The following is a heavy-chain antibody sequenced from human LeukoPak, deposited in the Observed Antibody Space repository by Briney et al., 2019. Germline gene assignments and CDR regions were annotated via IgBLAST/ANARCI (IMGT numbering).Heavy chain of an antibody. CDR3: ARDRGAYCGGDCYLGFDY. Sequence: PGGSLRLSCAASGFTFSSYTMNWVRQAPGKGLEWVASISGSSGNKSYADSVKGRFTISRDNAKKSLYLQMTSLTAEDSAVYYCARDRGAYCGGDCYLGFDYWGRGTLVTVSS. CDR2: ISGSSGNK. V-gene: IGHV3-21*01. CDR1: GFTFSSYT. D-gene: IGHD2-21*02. J-gene: IGHJ4*01.